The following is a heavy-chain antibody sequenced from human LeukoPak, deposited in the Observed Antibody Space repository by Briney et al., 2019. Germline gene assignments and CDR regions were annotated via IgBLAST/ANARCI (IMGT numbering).Heavy chain of an antibody. V-gene: IGHV3-48*03. CDR1: GFTFSSYE. Sequence: GGSLRLSCAASGFTFSSYEMNWVRQAPGKGLEWVSYISSSGGTIYYADSVKGRFTISRDNAKNSLYLQMNSLRAEDTAVYYCARVGIAAALDIWGQGTMVTVSS. D-gene: IGHD6-13*01. CDR2: ISSSGGTI. CDR3: ARVGIAAALDI. J-gene: IGHJ3*02.